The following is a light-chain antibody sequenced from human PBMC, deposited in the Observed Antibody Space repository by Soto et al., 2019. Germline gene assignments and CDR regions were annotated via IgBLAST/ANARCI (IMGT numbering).Light chain of an antibody. Sequence: DIQMTQSPSSLSASVGDRVTITCQASQDISNYLNWYQQKPGKAPKLLIYDASNLETGVPSRFSGSGSGTDFTFTTSSLQPEDIAIYYCQQYDNLPWAFGQGTKVEIK. J-gene: IGKJ1*01. CDR2: DAS. CDR3: QQYDNLPWA. CDR1: QDISNY. V-gene: IGKV1-33*01.